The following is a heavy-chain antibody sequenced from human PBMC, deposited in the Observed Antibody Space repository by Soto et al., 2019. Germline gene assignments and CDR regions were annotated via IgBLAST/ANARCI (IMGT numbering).Heavy chain of an antibody. D-gene: IGHD2-21*01. CDR1: GYTFTSYA. Sequence: ASVKVSCKASGYTFTSYAMHWVRQAPGQRLEWMGWIDAGNGNTKYSQKFQGRVTITRDTSASTAYKELSSLRSEDTAVYYCARVVGINYYYYYGMDVWGQGTTVTV. CDR2: IDAGNGNT. V-gene: IGHV1-3*01. CDR3: ARVVGINYYYYYGMDV. J-gene: IGHJ6*02.